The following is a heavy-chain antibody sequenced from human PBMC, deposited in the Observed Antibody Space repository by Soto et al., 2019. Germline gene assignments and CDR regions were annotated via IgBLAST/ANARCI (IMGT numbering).Heavy chain of an antibody. CDR2: IIPIFGTA. V-gene: IGHV1-69*13. D-gene: IGHD2-2*01. CDR3: ARVTGYCSSTSCSIERGYYYYGMDV. J-gene: IGHJ6*02. CDR1: GGTSSSYA. Sequence: SVKVSCKASGGTSSSYAISWVRQAPGQGLEWMGGIIPIFGTANYAQKFQGRVTITADESTSTAYMELSSLRSEDTAVYYCARVTGYCSSTSCSIERGYYYYGMDVWGQGTTVTVSS.